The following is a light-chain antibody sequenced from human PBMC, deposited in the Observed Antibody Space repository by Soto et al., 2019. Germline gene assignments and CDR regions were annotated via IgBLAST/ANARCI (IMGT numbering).Light chain of an antibody. CDR3: QQYGSSPPT. CDR2: GAS. CDR1: QSVSSSY. Sequence: EIGFTQSPFTLSFSPGERATLSCRASQSVSSSYLAWYQQKPGQAPRLLIYGASSRATGIPDRFSGSGSGTDFTLTIGRLEPEDFAVYYCQQYGSSPPTFGQGTKVDIK. J-gene: IGKJ1*01. V-gene: IGKV3-20*01.